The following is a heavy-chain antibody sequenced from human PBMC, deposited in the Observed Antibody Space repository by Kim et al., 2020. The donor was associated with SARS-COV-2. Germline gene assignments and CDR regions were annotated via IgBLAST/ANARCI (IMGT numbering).Heavy chain of an antibody. J-gene: IGHJ6*02. V-gene: IGHV1-18*01. D-gene: IGHD2-2*01. CDR1: GYNFNTYG. Sequence: ASVKVSCKASGYNFNTYGITWVRQAPGQGLEWMGWISGYSGKTNYAQKFQGRVTMTTDTSTSTAYMELRSLRSDDTAVYFCARDGDYIVVVPGAFWGQGT. CDR3: ARDGDYIVVVPGAF. CDR2: ISGYSGKT.